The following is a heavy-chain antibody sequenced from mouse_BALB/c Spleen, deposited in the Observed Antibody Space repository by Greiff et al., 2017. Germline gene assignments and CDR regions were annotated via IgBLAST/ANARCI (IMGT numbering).Heavy chain of an antibody. CDR3: ARGGYDGYAMDD. Sequence: QVQLQQPGAELVKPGASVKLSCKASGYTFTSYWMHWVKQRPGQGLEWIGEINPSNGRTNYNEKFKSKATLTVDKSSSTAYMQLSSLTSEDSAVYYCARGGYDGYAMDDWGQGTSVTVSS. V-gene: IGHV1S81*02. CDR1: GYTFTSYW. J-gene: IGHJ4*01. D-gene: IGHD2-2*01. CDR2: INPSNGRT.